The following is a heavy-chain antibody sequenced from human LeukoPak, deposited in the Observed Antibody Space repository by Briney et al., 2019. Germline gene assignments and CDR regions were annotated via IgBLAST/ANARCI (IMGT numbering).Heavy chain of an antibody. CDR2: IYYSGST. Sequence: SETLSLTCTVSGGSISSSSYYWGWIRQPPGKGLEWIGSIYYSGSTYYNPSLKSRVTISVDTSKNQFSLKLSSVTAADTAVYYCARNYCSGGSCNARDDYWGQGTLVTVSS. CDR1: GGSISSSSYY. CDR3: ARNYCSGGSCNARDDY. J-gene: IGHJ4*02. D-gene: IGHD2-15*01. V-gene: IGHV4-39*01.